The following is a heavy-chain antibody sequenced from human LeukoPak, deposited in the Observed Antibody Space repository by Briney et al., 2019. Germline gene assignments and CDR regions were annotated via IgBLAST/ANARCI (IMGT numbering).Heavy chain of an antibody. V-gene: IGHV4-38-2*01. CDR2: FYHSGNT. Sequence: SETLSLTCGVSGYSISSNYYWGWIRQPPGTGLEWIGSFYHSGNTYYNPSLKSRVTISVDKSKNQFSLKLNSVTAADTAVYYCARGRYSRPPYKWFDPWGQGTLVTVSS. CDR3: ARGRYSRPPYKWFDP. D-gene: IGHD4-11*01. CDR1: GYSISSNYY. J-gene: IGHJ5*02.